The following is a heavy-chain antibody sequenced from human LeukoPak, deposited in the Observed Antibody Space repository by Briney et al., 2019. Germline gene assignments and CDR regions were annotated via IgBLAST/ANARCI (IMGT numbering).Heavy chain of an antibody. V-gene: IGHV3-21*01. CDR3: ARDGVRGFPATTPFDY. Sequence: PGGSLRLSCAASGFTFSSYNMNWVRQAPGKGLEWVSSVSSSSSNIHYADSVKGRFTISRDNAKNSLSLQMNSLRVEDTAVYFCARDGVRGFPATTPFDYWGPGTLVTVSS. CDR2: VSSSSSNI. D-gene: IGHD1-14*01. CDR1: GFTFSSYN. J-gene: IGHJ4*02.